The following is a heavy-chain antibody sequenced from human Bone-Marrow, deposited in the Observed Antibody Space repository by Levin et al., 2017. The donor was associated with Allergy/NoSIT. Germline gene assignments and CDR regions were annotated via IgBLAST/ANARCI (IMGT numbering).Heavy chain of an antibody. Sequence: GGSLRLSCAASGFIFSNYGIHWVRQAPGKGLEWVAVISYDGSKKFSTDSVKGRFTIPRDNSRNTLFLQCDSRRVEDTAVYYCAKGLVRDGDFGSSFDLWGQGALVTVSS. CDR1: GFIFSNYG. J-gene: IGHJ4*02. D-gene: IGHD4-17*01. CDR3: AKGLVRDGDFGSSFDL. V-gene: IGHV3-30*18. CDR2: ISYDGSKK.